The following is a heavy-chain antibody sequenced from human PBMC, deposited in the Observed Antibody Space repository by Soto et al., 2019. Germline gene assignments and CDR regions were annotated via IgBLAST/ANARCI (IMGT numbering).Heavy chain of an antibody. D-gene: IGHD3-22*01. CDR1: GFTFSSYS. Sequence: GVSLRLSFAASGFTFSSYSMHWVRQAPGKGLEYVSAITSDGGSTYYANSVKGRFTISRDNSKNTLYLQMGSLRGEDMAVYYCAIALVGGYYDYWGQGTMLTVS. CDR2: ITSDGGST. V-gene: IGHV3-64*01. J-gene: IGHJ4*02. CDR3: AIALVGGYYDY.